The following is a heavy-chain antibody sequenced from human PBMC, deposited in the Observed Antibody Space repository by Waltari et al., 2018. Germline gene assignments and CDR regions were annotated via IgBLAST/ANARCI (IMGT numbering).Heavy chain of an antibody. CDR3: ARERRGVVIRPYYYGMDV. Sequence: QLQLQESGPGLVKPSETLSLTCTVSGGSISSSSYYWGWIRQPPGKGLEWIGSIYYSGSTYYNPSLKSRVTISVDTSKNQFSLKLSSVTAADTAVYYCARERRGVVIRPYYYGMDVWGQGTTVTVSS. V-gene: IGHV4-39*02. CDR2: IYYSGST. D-gene: IGHD3-3*01. CDR1: GGSISSSSYY. J-gene: IGHJ6*02.